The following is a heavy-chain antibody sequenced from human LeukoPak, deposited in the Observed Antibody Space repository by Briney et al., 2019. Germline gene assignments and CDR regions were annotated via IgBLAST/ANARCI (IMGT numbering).Heavy chain of an antibody. V-gene: IGHV3-33*01. CDR2: IWYDGSNK. J-gene: IGHJ4*02. D-gene: IGHD3-22*01. CDR3: ARDTYYYDSSGYCCYFDY. Sequence: GRSLRLSCAASGSTFSSYGMHWVRQAPGKGLEWVAVIWYDGSNKYYADSVKGRFTISRDNSKNTLYLQMNSLRAEDTAVYYCARDTYYYDSSGYCCYFDYWGQGTLVTVSS. CDR1: GSTFSSYG.